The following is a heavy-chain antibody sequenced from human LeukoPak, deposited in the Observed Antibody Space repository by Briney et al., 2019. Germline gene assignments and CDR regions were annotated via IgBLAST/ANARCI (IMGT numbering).Heavy chain of an antibody. CDR3: ARGSKYYDFWSGRNWFDP. Sequence: SETLSLTCAVYRGSFSGYYWSWIRQPPGKGLEWIGEINHSGSTNYNPSLKSRVTISVDTSKNQFSLKLSSVTAADTAVYYCARGSKYYDFWSGRNWFDPWGQGTLVTVSS. V-gene: IGHV4-34*01. CDR1: RGSFSGYY. D-gene: IGHD3-3*01. CDR2: INHSGST. J-gene: IGHJ5*02.